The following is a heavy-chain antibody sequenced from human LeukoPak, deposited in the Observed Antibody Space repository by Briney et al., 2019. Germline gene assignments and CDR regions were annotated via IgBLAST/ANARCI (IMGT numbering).Heavy chain of an antibody. CDR1: GFTFDDYA. CDR3: AKGTSSGWYFYYYMDV. Sequence: GGSLRLSCGASGFTFDDYAMHWVRQAPGKGLEWVSGSSWNSGNIRYADSVKGLFTISRDNAKNSLYRQLNTLRAEDTAFYYCAKGTSSGWYFYYYMDVWGKGTTVT. J-gene: IGHJ6*03. V-gene: IGHV3-9*01. CDR2: SSWNSGNI. D-gene: IGHD6-19*01.